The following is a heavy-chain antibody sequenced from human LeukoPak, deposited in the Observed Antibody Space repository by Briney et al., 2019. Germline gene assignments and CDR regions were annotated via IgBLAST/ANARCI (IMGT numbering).Heavy chain of an antibody. Sequence: GGSLRLSCAASGFTFSSYWMSWVRQAPGKGLEWVANINQDGSDKYYVDSVKGRFTISRDNAKNSLYLQMNSLRAEDTAVYYCASRGITSGWYLDYWGLGTLVTVSS. V-gene: IGHV3-7*01. CDR2: INQDGSDK. CDR3: ASRGITSGWYLDY. D-gene: IGHD6-19*01. J-gene: IGHJ4*02. CDR1: GFTFSSYW.